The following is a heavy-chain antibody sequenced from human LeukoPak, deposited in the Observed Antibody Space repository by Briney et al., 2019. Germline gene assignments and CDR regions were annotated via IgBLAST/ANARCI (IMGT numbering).Heavy chain of an antibody. J-gene: IGHJ4*02. Sequence: PGGSLRLSCAASGFTFSSYAMSWVRQAPGKGLEWVSAISGRGGSTYYADSVKGRFTISRDNSKNTLYLQMNSLRAEDTALYYCARVYYYDSSGYFGYWGQGTLVTVSS. CDR1: GFTFSSYA. D-gene: IGHD3-22*01. CDR3: ARVYYYDSSGYFGY. CDR2: ISGRGGST. V-gene: IGHV3-23*01.